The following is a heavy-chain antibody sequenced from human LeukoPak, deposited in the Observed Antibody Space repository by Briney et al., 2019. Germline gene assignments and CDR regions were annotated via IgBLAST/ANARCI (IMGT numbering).Heavy chain of an antibody. J-gene: IGHJ3*02. CDR1: GGSIGSFY. CDR3: AREGLGGTDAFDI. D-gene: IGHD1-1*01. V-gene: IGHV4-59*01. CDR2: IYYSGST. Sequence: SETLSLTCTVSGGSIGSFYWSWIRQPPGKGLEWIGYIYYSGSTNYNPSLKSRVTISVDTSKNQFSLKLSSVTAADTAVYYCAREGLGGTDAFDIWGQGTMVTVSS.